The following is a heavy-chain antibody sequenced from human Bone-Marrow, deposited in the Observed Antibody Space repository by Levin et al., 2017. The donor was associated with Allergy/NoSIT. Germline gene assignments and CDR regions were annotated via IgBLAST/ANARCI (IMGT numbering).Heavy chain of an antibody. CDR1: GFTFSSYG. J-gene: IGHJ6*02. CDR3: ARVRSDDYYYYGMDV. Sequence: LSLTCAASGFTFSSYGMHWVRQAPGKGLEWVAVIWYDGSNKYYADSVKGRFTISRDNSKNTLYLQMNSLRAEDTAVYYCARVRSDDYYYYGMDVWGQGTTVTVSS. D-gene: IGHD4-17*01. CDR2: IWYDGSNK. V-gene: IGHV3-33*01.